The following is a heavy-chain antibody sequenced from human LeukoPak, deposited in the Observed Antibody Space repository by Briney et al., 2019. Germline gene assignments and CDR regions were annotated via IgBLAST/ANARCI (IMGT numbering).Heavy chain of an antibody. J-gene: IGHJ3*02. D-gene: IGHD3-16*01. V-gene: IGHV4-39*07. CDR3: ARDRLSLGAFDI. CDR2: VYSRGSI. CDR1: GGSMNTVSYY. Sequence: SETLSLTCTVSGGSMNTVSYYWVWIRQAPEKGLEWIGSVYSRGSICSNPSLRSRVTISLDTSTNQFSLNLSSVTVADTALYYCARDRLSLGAFDIWGPGTTVVVSS.